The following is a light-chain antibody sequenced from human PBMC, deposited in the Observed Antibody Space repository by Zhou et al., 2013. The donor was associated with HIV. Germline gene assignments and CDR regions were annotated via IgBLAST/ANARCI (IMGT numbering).Light chain of an antibody. CDR3: QQRSNWPRGLT. Sequence: ESVLTQSPGTLSLSPGERATLSCRASQSVSSYLVWYQQKLGQAPRLLIYDASNRATGIPARFSGSGSGTDFTLTISSLEPEDFAVYYCQQRSNWPRGLTFGGGTKVEIK. J-gene: IGKJ4*01. CDR2: DAS. V-gene: IGKV3-11*01. CDR1: QSVSSY.